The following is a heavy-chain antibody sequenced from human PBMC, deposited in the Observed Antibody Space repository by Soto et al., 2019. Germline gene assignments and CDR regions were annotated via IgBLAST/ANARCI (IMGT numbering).Heavy chain of an antibody. J-gene: IGHJ4*02. D-gene: IGHD6-6*01. CDR2: ISSSSSYI. V-gene: IGHV3-21*01. CDR1: GFTFSSYS. CDR3: ARELYSSSARYFDY. Sequence: EVQLVESGGGLVKPGGSLRLSCAASGFTFSSYSMNWVRQAPGKGLEWVSSISSSSSYIYYADSVKGRFTISRDNAKNSLYLQMNSLGAEDTAVYYCARELYSSSARYFDYWGQGALVTVSS.